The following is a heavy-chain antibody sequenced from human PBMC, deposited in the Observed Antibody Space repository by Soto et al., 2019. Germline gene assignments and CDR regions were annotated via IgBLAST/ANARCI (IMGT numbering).Heavy chain of an antibody. J-gene: IGHJ4*02. D-gene: IGHD3-22*01. CDR1: GGSFSGYY. CDR2: INHSGST. V-gene: IGHV4-34*01. Sequence: LSLTCAVYGGSFSGYYLSWIRQPPGKGLEWIGEINHSGSTNYNPSLKSRVTISVDTSKNQFSLKLSSVTAADTAVYYCARIYSSGYYQTDYWGQGTLVTVSS. CDR3: ARIYSSGYYQTDY.